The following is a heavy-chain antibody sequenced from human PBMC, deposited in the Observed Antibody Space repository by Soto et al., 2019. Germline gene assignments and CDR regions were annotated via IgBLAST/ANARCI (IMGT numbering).Heavy chain of an antibody. CDR3: ARAGWYYDSSGAFDY. D-gene: IGHD3-22*01. Sequence: EVQLVESGGGLVQPGGSLRLSCAASGFTFSSYDMHWVRQATGKGLEWVSAIGTAGDTYYPGSVKGRFTISRENAKNSLYLQMNSLRAGDTAVYYCARAGWYYDSSGAFDYWGQGTLVTVSS. V-gene: IGHV3-13*04. CDR2: IGTAGDT. J-gene: IGHJ4*02. CDR1: GFTFSSYD.